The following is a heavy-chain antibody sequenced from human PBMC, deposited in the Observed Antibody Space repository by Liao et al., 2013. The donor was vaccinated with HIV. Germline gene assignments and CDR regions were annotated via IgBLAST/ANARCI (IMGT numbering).Heavy chain of an antibody. CDR2: ISPSGSL. D-gene: IGHD2-15*01. J-gene: IGHJ4*02. CDR3: AGEGGGSSMTDY. Sequence: VQLRESGPGQVKPSETLSLTCTVSGGSISSYYWNWIRQPAGKGLECIGRISPSGSLNYNPSLKSRVTMSVDTSKKQFSLKLTSVTAADTAVYYCAGEGGGSSMTDYWGQGTLVTVSS. V-gene: IGHV4-4*07. CDR1: GGSISSYY.